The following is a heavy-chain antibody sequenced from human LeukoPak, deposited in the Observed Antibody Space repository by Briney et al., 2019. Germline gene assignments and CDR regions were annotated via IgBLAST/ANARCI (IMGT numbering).Heavy chain of an antibody. CDR3: ARSPYYDFWSGYYNNWFDP. Sequence: ASVKVSCKASGYTFTGYYMHWVRQAPGQGLEWMGIINPSGGSTSYAQKFQGRVTMTRDMSTSTVYMELSSLRSEDTAVYYCARSPYYDFWSGYYNNWFDPWGQGTLVTVSS. CDR1: GYTFTGYY. V-gene: IGHV1-46*01. CDR2: INPSGGST. J-gene: IGHJ5*02. D-gene: IGHD3-3*01.